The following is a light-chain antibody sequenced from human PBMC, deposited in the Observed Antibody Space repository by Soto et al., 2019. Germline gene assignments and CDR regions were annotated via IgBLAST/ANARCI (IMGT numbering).Light chain of an antibody. CDR2: GAS. CDR3: QQYHVWLNSA. V-gene: IGKV3D-15*01. Sequence: MVMTQSPATLSVSPGEGATLSCRASESVSISLAWYQHKPGQPPRLLIHGASTRASGIPPRFSGSGSGTEFTLTISSLHSEDSALYFCQQYHVWLNSASGPGTKVDI. CDR1: ESVSIS. J-gene: IGKJ1*01.